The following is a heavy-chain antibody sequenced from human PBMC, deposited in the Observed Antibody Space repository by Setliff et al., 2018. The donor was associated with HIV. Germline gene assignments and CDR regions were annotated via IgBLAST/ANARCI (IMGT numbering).Heavy chain of an antibody. Sequence: VASVKVSCKASGYIFLNYDITWVRQAPGQGFEWMGWISPDNGNTNYAQKIEGRVILTTDKSTNTVEMELRSLRSDDTAVYYCVRDRELRTTRSLDFWGPGTLVTVSS. CDR2: ISPDNGNT. J-gene: IGHJ4*02. CDR3: VRDRELRTTRSLDF. V-gene: IGHV1-18*04. D-gene: IGHD1-1*01. CDR1: GYIFLNYD.